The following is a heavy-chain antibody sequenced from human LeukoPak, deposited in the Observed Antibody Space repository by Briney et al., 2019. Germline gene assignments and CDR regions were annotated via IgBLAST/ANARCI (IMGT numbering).Heavy chain of an antibody. CDR1: RHTLTHLS. CDR2: LDPEDGQI. D-gene: IGHD1-26*01. V-gene: IGHV1-24*01. J-gene: IGHJ4*02. CDR3: ATGGVWDLLGY. Sequence: ASVKVSRKLSRHTLTHLSTHLLRQAPAPPLEWMGGLDPEDGQIIYAQQFQGRVTMTEDTSTDTAYMELSSLRSEDTAVYYCATGGVWDLLGYWGQGTLVTVSS.